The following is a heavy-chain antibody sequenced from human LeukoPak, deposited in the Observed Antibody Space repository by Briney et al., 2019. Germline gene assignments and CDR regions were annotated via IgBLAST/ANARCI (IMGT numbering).Heavy chain of an antibody. Sequence: SETLSLTCTVSGGSISSSSYYWGWIRQPPGKGLEWIGSIYYSGSTYYNPSLKSRVTISVDTSKNQFSLKLSSVTAADTAVYYCARGESSSPQPVDYWGQGTLVTVSS. CDR3: ARGESSSPQPVDY. V-gene: IGHV4-39*07. D-gene: IGHD6-6*01. CDR1: GGSISSSSYY. CDR2: IYYSGST. J-gene: IGHJ4*02.